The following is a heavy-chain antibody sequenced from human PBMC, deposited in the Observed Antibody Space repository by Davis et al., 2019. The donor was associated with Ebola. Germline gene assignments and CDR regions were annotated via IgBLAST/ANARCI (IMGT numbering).Heavy chain of an antibody. V-gene: IGHV1-8*01. CDR2: MNPNSGNT. CDR3: ARELGITYYYYGMDV. Sequence: AASVPVSCKASGYTFTSYDINWVRQATGQGLEWMGWMNPNSGNTGYAQKFQGRVTMTRNTSISTAYMELSSLRSEDTAVYYCARELGITYYYYGMDVWGQGTTVTVSS. CDR1: GYTFTSYD. J-gene: IGHJ6*02. D-gene: IGHD7-27*01.